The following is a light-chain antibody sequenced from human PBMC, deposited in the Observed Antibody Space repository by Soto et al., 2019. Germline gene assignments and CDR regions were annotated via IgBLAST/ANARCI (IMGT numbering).Light chain of an antibody. Sequence: DIQMTQSPSSLSASVGDRVTITCRASQGISNYLAWYQQKPGKVPKLLIYAASTLQSGVPSRLSGSGSGTDFTLTISRLQPEDGATYYCQKYNSAPRAFCQETNVQIK. CDR1: QGISNY. J-gene: IGKJ1*01. V-gene: IGKV1-27*01. CDR2: AAS. CDR3: QKYNSAPRA.